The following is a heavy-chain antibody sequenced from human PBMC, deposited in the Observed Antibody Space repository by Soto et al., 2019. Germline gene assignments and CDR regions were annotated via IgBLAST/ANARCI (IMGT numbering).Heavy chain of an antibody. CDR1: GFTCGDSY. D-gene: IGHD1-20*01. Sequence: KTGGSLRLACEASGFTCGDSYMAWIRQAPGKGLEWISYISSSSTYIKYADSVKGRFTISRDNSKNSLYLQMTNLRVGDTAVYHCARDLAIPGRLFDPRCQGTLVTVFS. V-gene: IGHV3-11*06. CDR2: ISSSSTYI. J-gene: IGHJ5*02. CDR3: ARDLAIPGRLFDP.